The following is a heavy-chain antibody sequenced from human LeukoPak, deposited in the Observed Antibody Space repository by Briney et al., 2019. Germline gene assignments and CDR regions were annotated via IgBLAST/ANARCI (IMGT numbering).Heavy chain of an antibody. CDR1: GGTFSSYA. J-gene: IGHJ4*02. CDR3: ARDIVVVPAAMGIRGYFDY. D-gene: IGHD2-2*01. CDR2: IIPIFGTA. Sequence: ASVKVSCKASGGTFSSYAISWVRQAPGQGLEWMGGIIPIFGTANYAQKFQGRVTITADESTSTAYMELSSLRSEDTAVYYCARDIVVVPAAMGIRGYFDYWGQGTLVTVSS. V-gene: IGHV1-69*13.